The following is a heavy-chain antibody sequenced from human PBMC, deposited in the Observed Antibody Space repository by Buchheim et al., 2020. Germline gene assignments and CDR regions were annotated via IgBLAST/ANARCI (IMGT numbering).Heavy chain of an antibody. Sequence: QVQLQESGPGLVKPSETLSLTCTVSGGSVSSGSYYWSWIRQPPGKGLEWIGYIYYSGSTNYNPSLKSRVTISVDTSKNQFSLKLSSVTAVDTAVYYCARGTTHYYYYGMDVWGQGTT. V-gene: IGHV4-61*01. CDR3: ARGTTHYYYYGMDV. D-gene: IGHD2/OR15-2a*01. J-gene: IGHJ6*02. CDR1: GGSVSSGSYY. CDR2: IYYSGST.